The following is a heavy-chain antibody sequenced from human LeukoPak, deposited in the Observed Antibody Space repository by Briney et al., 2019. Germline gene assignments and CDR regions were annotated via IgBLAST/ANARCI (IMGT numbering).Heavy chain of an antibody. D-gene: IGHD3-3*01. Sequence: SETLSLTCTVSGGSINGYYWGWIRQPPGKGLEWIGSIYHSGSTYYNPSLKSRVTISVDTSKNQFSLKLSSVTAADTAVYYCARAPLYYDFWSGPPALFDYWGQGTLVTVSS. CDR3: ARAPLYYDFWSGPPALFDY. J-gene: IGHJ4*02. CDR2: IYHSGST. CDR1: GGSINGYY. V-gene: IGHV4-38-2*02.